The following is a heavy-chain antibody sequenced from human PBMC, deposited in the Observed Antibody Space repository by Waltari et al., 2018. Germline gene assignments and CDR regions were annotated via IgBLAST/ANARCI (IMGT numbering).Heavy chain of an antibody. Sequence: QVQLVQSGAEVKKPGSSVKVSCKASGGTFSSYAISWVRQAPGQGLEWMGGIIPIFGTANYAQKFQGRVTITADESTSTAYMELSSLRSEDTAVYYCARENTSGYSGYDPVYNWFDPWGQGTLVTVSS. CDR1: GGTFSSYA. J-gene: IGHJ5*02. D-gene: IGHD5-12*01. V-gene: IGHV1-69*13. CDR3: ARENTSGYSGYDPVYNWFDP. CDR2: IIPIFGTA.